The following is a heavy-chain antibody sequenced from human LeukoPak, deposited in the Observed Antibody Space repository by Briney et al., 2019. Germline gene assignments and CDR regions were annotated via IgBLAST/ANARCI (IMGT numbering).Heavy chain of an antibody. CDR1: GGSISSYY. D-gene: IGHD3-10*01. CDR3: ARHGRFGWRPNYYGSGSYLGGYFDY. J-gene: IGHJ4*02. V-gene: IGHV4-4*07. Sequence: SETLSLTCTVSGGSISSYYLSWIRQPAGKGLEWIGRIYPSGSDYNPSLKSRVTISVDTSKNQFSLKLSSVTAADTAVYYCARHGRFGWRPNYYGSGSYLGGYFDYWGQGTLVTVSS. CDR2: IYPSGS.